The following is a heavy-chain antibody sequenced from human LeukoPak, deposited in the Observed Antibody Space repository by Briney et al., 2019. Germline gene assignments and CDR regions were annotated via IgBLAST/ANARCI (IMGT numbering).Heavy chain of an antibody. D-gene: IGHD3-9*01. CDR2: IASDGSST. CDR3: AKWGPYDILTGRIN. Sequence: GGSLRLSCAASGFTFSSYWMNWVRQAPGKGLVWVSRIASDGSSTTYADSVKGRFTISRDNAKNSLYLQMSSLRAEDTAVYHCAKWGPYDILTGRINWGQGTLVTVSS. J-gene: IGHJ4*02. V-gene: IGHV3-74*01. CDR1: GFTFSSYW.